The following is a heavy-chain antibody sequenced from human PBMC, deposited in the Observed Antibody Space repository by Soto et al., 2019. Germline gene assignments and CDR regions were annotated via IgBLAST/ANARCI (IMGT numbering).Heavy chain of an antibody. D-gene: IGHD3-3*01. CDR3: ARGIRFLVHTGYYYGMDV. V-gene: IGHV4-34*01. Sequence: QVQLQQWGAGLLKPSETLSLTCAVYGGSFSGYYWSWIRQPPGKGLEWIGEINHSGSTNYNPSLKSRVTISVDTSKNQFSLKLSSVTAADTAVYYCARGIRFLVHTGYYYGMDVWGQGTTVTVSS. CDR2: INHSGST. J-gene: IGHJ6*02. CDR1: GGSFSGYY.